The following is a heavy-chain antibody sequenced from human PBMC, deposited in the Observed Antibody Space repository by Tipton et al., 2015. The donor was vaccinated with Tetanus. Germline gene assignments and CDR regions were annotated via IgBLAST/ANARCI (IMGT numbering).Heavy chain of an antibody. Sequence: SLRLSCAASGFTFSTTWFSWVRQAPGKGLEWVASINEDGSETYYGDSVKGRFIISRDNAKNSVYLQMNILKVEDTAIYFCAGGSGFTGYNNWGQGTLVPVSS. V-gene: IGHV3-7*04. CDR2: INEDGSET. CDR3: AGGSGFTGYNN. J-gene: IGHJ4*02. CDR1: GFTFSTTW. D-gene: IGHD5-24*01.